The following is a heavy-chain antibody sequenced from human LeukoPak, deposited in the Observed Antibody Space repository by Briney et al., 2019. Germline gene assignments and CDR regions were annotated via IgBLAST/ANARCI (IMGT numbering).Heavy chain of an antibody. CDR3: TTIYVLGYFDY. Sequence: GASVKVSCKASGYTFTGYYMHWVRQAPGQGLEWMGWINPNSGGTNYAQKFQGRVTMTRDTSISTAYMGLSRLRSDDTAVYYCTTIYVLGYFDYWGQGTLVTVSS. D-gene: IGHD2-8*02. J-gene: IGHJ4*02. CDR1: GYTFTGYY. V-gene: IGHV1-2*02. CDR2: INPNSGGT.